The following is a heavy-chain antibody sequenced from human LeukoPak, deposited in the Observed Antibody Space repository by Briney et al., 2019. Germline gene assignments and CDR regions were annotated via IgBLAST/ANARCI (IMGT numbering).Heavy chain of an antibody. V-gene: IGHV4-59*08. Sequence: SETLSLTCAVSGGSISTYYWSWIRQPPGKGLEWIGYIYYSASTNYNPSLKSRVTISVDTSKNQFSLNLSSVTAADTAVYYCARQTGYSSSWWDWGQGTLVTVSS. CDR2: IYYSAST. CDR3: ARQTGYSSSWWD. J-gene: IGHJ4*02. D-gene: IGHD6-13*01. CDR1: GGSISTYY.